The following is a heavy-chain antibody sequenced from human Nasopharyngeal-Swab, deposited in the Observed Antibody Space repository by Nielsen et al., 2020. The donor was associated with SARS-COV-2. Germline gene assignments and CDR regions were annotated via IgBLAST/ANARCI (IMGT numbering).Heavy chain of an antibody. D-gene: IGHD6-13*01. CDR3: ARSRYSRPNDAFDI. CDR1: GGSISSGDYY. CDR2: IYYSGST. J-gene: IGHJ3*02. V-gene: IGHV4-30-4*01. Sequence: SETLSLTCTVSGGSISSGDYYWSWIRQPPGKGLEWIGYIYYSGSTYYNPSLKSRVTISVDTSKNQFSLKLSSVTAADTAVYYCARSRYSRPNDAFDIWGQGTMVTVSS.